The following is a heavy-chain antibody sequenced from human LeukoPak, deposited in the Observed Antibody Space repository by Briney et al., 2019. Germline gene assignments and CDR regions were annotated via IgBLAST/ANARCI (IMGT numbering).Heavy chain of an antibody. D-gene: IGHD5-12*01. Sequence: ASVKVSCKASGYTFISYYMHWVRQAPGQGLEWMGIINPGGGSTSYAQKFQGRVTMTSDTSTSTFYMELNSLRSEGTAVYYCASGVTPYDRWDDAFDIWGQGTMVTVSS. CDR2: INPGGGST. CDR1: GYTFISYY. CDR3: ASGVTPYDRWDDAFDI. J-gene: IGHJ3*02. V-gene: IGHV1-46*01.